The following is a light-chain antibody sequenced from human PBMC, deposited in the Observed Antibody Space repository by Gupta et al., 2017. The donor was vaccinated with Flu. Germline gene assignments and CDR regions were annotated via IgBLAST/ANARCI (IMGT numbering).Light chain of an antibody. J-gene: IGLJ2*01. CDR1: SSNIGTNS. CDR2: SNN. V-gene: IGLV1-44*01. Sequence: QSVLTQPPSASGTPGQRVTISCSGSSSNIGTNSVNWYQQFPRTAPRLLIYSNNRRPSGVPDRFSDSKSGTSASLAISGLQSEDEADYYCAALDDSLNGPVFGGGTRVTVL. CDR3: AALDDSLNGPV.